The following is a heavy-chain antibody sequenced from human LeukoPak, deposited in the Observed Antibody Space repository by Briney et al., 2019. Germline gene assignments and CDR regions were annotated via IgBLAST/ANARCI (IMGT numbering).Heavy chain of an antibody. V-gene: IGHV3-30*04. CDR1: GFTLSSYA. D-gene: IGHD3-10*01. Sequence: GGSLRLSCAASGFTLSSYAMHWVRQAPGKGLEWVAVTSYDGSNKYYADSVKGRFTISRDDSKNTLYLQMNSLRAEDTAVYYCARAHTMGRGVNFDYWGQGTLVTVSS. J-gene: IGHJ4*02. CDR3: ARAHTMGRGVNFDY. CDR2: TSYDGSNK.